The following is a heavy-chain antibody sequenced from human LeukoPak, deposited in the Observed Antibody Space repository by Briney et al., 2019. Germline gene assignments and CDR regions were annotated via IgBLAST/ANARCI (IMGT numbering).Heavy chain of an antibody. J-gene: IGHJ4*02. CDR3: ARYHYGSGKGY. V-gene: IGHV4-39*07. Sequence: SETLSLTCTVSGGSISSSSYYWGWIRQPPGKGLEWIGSIYYSGSTYYNPSLKSRVTISVDTSKNQFSLKLSSVTAADTAVYYCARYHYGSGKGYWGQGTLVTVSS. CDR2: IYYSGST. D-gene: IGHD3-10*01. CDR1: GGSISSSSYY.